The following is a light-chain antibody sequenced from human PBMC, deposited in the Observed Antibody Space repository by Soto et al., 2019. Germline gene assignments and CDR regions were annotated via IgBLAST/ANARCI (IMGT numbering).Light chain of an antibody. CDR2: SNN. CDR3: AAWDDSLNGYV. CDR1: SSNIGSNT. J-gene: IGLJ1*01. V-gene: IGLV1-44*01. Sequence: QSVLTQPPSTSGTPGQRVTISCSGSSSNIGSNTVNWYQHLPGTAPKLLIYSNNQRPSGVPDRFSGSKSGTSASLAVSGLQSEDEADYYCAAWDDSLNGYVFXTGTKGTVL.